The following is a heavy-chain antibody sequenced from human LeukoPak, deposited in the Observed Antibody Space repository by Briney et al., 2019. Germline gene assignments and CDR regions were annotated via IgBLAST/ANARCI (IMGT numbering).Heavy chain of an antibody. D-gene: IGHD3-9*01. CDR1: GYSFTSYW. J-gene: IGHJ4*02. V-gene: IGHV5-51*01. CDR2: IYPGDSDT. Sequence: GESLKISCKGSGYSFTSYWIGWVRQMPGKGLEWRGIIYPGDSDTRYSPSFQGQVTISADKSISTAYLQWSSLKASDTAMYYCARLGPGAGDWYYFDYWGQGTLVTVSS. CDR3: ARLGPGAGDWYYFDY.